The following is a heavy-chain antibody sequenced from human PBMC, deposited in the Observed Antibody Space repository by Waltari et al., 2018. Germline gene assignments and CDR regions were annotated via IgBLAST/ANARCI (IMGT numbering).Heavy chain of an antibody. D-gene: IGHD1-26*01. CDR1: GFSVNSKY. Sequence: EVQVVESGGGLIQPGGSLRLSCAVSGFSVNSKYMSWVRQAPWKGLGWVSVIYTEGSTYYADSVKGRFTISRDISKNTVYLQMNSLRADDTAVYYCARGSGSYSYYYGMDVWGQGTTVTVSS. J-gene: IGHJ6*02. CDR3: ARGSGSYSYYYGMDV. CDR2: IYTEGST. V-gene: IGHV3-53*01.